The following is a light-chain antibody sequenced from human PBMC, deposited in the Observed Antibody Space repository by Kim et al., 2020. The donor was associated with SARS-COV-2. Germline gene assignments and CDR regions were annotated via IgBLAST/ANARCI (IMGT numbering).Light chain of an antibody. CDR2: GAS. CDR1: QDTGSW. CDR3: HQTRRFPYT. J-gene: IGKJ4*01. Sequence: DIQMTQSPSSVSAFVGDRVTITCRASQDTGSWVAWYQQKPGKAPKVLIYGASILQSGVPSRFSGSGSGTDFTLTINSLQPEDFAIYYCHQTRRFPYTFGGGTKVDIK. V-gene: IGKV1-12*02.